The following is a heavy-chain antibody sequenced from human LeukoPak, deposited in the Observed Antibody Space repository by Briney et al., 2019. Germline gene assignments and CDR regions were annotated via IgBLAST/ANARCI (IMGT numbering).Heavy chain of an antibody. CDR1: GPSISSYY. Sequence: PSETLSLTCTVSGPSISSYYWSWIRQPAGKGLEWIGRIYTSGSTNYNPSLTSRVTISVDKSKNQFSLKLSSVSAADTAVYYCARGSNWNYALEFDPWGQGTLVTVSS. CDR3: ARGSNWNYALEFDP. V-gene: IGHV4-4*07. J-gene: IGHJ5*02. D-gene: IGHD1-7*01. CDR2: IYTSGST.